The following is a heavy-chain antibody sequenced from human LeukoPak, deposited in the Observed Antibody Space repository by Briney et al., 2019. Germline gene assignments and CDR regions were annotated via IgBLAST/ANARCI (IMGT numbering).Heavy chain of an antibody. V-gene: IGHV4-39*01. J-gene: IGHJ1*01. D-gene: IGHD3-22*01. CDR2: IYYSGSS. CDR1: GDSVSSSSYY. CDR3: ARRRYYDSTGLLD. Sequence: SETLSLTCTVSGDSVSSSSYYWGWVRQPPGKGLEWIADIYYSGSSYYSPSLKSRVTISLDTSKNQFSLKLRSVTAADTAVYFCARRRYYDSTGLLDWGQGTLVSVSS.